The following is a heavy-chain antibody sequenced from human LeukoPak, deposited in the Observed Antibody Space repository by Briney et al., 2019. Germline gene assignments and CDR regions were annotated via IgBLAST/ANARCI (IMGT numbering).Heavy chain of an antibody. J-gene: IGHJ4*02. CDR2: INSNGGTT. Sequence: GGSLRLSCSASGITLSSHAMHWVRQAPGKGLEYVSAINSNGGTTYYADSVKGRFTISRDNSKNTLYLQMNSLRAEDTAVYYCAKDRGITMIVVVARFDYWGQGTLVTVSS. D-gene: IGHD3-22*01. CDR3: AKDRGITMIVVVARFDY. V-gene: IGHV3-64*04. CDR1: GITLSSHA.